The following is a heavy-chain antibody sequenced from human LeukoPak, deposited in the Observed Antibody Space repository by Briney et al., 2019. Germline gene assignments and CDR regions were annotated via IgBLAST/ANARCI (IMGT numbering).Heavy chain of an antibody. CDR3: ARAEGITIFGVVIDLDY. D-gene: IGHD3-3*01. CDR1: GYTFTGYY. CDR2: INPNSGGT. Sequence: ASVKVSCKASGYTFTGYYMHWVRQAPGQGLEWMGWINPNSGGTNYAQKFQGRVTMTRDTSISTAYMELSRLRSDDTAVYYCARAEGITIFGVVIDLDYWGQGTLVTVSS. V-gene: IGHV1-2*02. J-gene: IGHJ4*02.